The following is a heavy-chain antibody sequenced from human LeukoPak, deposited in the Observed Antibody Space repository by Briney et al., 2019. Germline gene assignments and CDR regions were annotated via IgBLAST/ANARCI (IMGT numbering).Heavy chain of an antibody. V-gene: IGHV3-11*04. D-gene: IGHD1-14*01. CDR2: INSGGNSI. J-gene: IGHJ3*02. CDR3: ARSEVRVAGPLDI. CDR1: GFSFSDYF. Sequence: GGSLRLSCAASGFSFSDYFMTWIRQAPGKGLEWVSYINSGGNSIYYADSVKGRFTISRDSAKSSLYLQMNSLRAEDTAVYYCARSEVRVAGPLDIRGQGTMVIVSS.